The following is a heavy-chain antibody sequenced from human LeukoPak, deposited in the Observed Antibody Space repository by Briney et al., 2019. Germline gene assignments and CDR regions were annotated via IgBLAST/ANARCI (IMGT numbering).Heavy chain of an antibody. V-gene: IGHV3-9*01. CDR3: AKDKGISVSGFFGY. CDR2: ISWNSGSI. Sequence: GGSLRLSCAASGFTFDDYAMHWVRQAPGKGLEWVSGISWNSGSIGYADSVKGRFTISRDNAKNSLYLQMNSLRAEDTALYYCAKDKGISVSGFFGYWGQGTLVTVSS. D-gene: IGHD6-19*01. J-gene: IGHJ4*02. CDR1: GFTFDDYA.